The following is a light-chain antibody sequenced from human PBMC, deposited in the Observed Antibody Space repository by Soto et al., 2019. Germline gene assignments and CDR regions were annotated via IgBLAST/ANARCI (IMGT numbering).Light chain of an antibody. CDR1: QSVSSY. Sequence: EIVLTQSPATLSLSPGERATLSCRASQSVSSYLAWYQQKPGQAPRLLIYDASNRATGIPARFSGSGSGTDFTLTSSSLEPEDCAVYYCQQRSNWPQLTFGGGTKVEIK. CDR3: QQRSNWPQLT. V-gene: IGKV3-11*01. CDR2: DAS. J-gene: IGKJ4*01.